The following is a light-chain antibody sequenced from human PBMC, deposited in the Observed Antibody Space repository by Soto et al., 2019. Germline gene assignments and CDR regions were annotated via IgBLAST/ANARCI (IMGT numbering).Light chain of an antibody. V-gene: IGKV1-5*01. Sequence: DIQMTQSPSALSASVGDRVTITCRASQSISSWLAWYQQKPGKAPKLLICDASSLESGVPSRFSGSGSGTEFTLTISSLQPDDFATYYCQQYNSYSPTFGQGTKVDIK. CDR3: QQYNSYSPT. CDR1: QSISSW. J-gene: IGKJ1*01. CDR2: DAS.